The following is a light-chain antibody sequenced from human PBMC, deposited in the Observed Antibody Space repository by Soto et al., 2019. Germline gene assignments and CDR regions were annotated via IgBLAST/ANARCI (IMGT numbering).Light chain of an antibody. CDR1: QSVTSN. CDR2: GVS. CDR3: QQRSKWPLT. Sequence: EIVLTQPSATLSLSPGERGTLSCRASQSVTSNALAWYQQKPGQAPRLLIYGVSSRATGIPDRFSGSGSGTDFTLTISSLEPEDFAVYYCQQRSKWPLTFGGGTNVEIK. J-gene: IGKJ4*01. V-gene: IGKV3-11*01.